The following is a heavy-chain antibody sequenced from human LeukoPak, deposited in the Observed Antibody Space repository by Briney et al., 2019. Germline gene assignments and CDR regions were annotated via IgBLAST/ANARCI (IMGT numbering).Heavy chain of an antibody. CDR1: GGSIISYY. D-gene: IGHD1-14*01. V-gene: IGHV4-4*09. Sequence: PSETLSLTCTVSGGSIISYYWSWIRQPPGKGLEWIGFIYSSASTNYNPSLRGRLTISVDTSKNQFSLRLNSVTAADTAVYYCARHFKHVRSGTQHWFDPWGQGTLATVSS. CDR3: ARHFKHVRSGTQHWFDP. J-gene: IGHJ5*02. CDR2: IYSSAST.